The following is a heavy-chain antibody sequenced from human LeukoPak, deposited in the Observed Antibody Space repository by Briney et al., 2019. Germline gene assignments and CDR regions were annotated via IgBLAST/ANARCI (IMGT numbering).Heavy chain of an antibody. D-gene: IGHD6-19*01. CDR2: ISYDGSNK. CDR3: GKGRLGVRTFDY. V-gene: IGHV3-30*18. J-gene: IGHJ4*02. Sequence: PGGSLRLSCAASGFTFSSYGMHWVRQAPGKGLEWVAGISYDGSNKYYADYVKGRFTTSRDNSNNTLYLQMNSLIAEDTAVYYCGKGRLGVRTFDYWGQGTLVTVSP. CDR1: GFTFSSYG.